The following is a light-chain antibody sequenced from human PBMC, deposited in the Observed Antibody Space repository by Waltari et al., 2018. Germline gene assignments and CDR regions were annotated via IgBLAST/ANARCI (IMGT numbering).Light chain of an antibody. CDR2: QDS. J-gene: IGLJ2*01. V-gene: IGLV3-1*01. CDR3: QAWDSSTVV. CDR1: KLGDKY. Sequence: SYELTHPPSVSVSPGQTASITCSGAKLGDKYACWYQQKPGQSPVLVIYQDSKRPSGIPEPFSGSNSGNTATLTISGTQAMDEADYYCQAWDSSTVVFGGGTKLTVL.